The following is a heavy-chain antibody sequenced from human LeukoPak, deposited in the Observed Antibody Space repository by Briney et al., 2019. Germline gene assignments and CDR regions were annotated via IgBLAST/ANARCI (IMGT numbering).Heavy chain of an antibody. D-gene: IGHD6-13*01. V-gene: IGHV3-48*01. CDR1: GFTFSTYS. J-gene: IGHJ4*02. Sequence: GGSLRLSCAASGFTFSTYSMNWVRQAPGKGLEWISYISSFSGTIDYGDSVKGRFTISRDNAKNSLYLQMNSLRAEDSGVYYCARDRGGSSSYWGRGTLVTVSS. CDR3: ARDRGGSSSY. CDR2: ISSFSGTI.